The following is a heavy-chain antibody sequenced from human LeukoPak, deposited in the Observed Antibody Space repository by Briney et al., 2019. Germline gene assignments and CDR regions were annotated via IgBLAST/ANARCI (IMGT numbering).Heavy chain of an antibody. CDR3: ARVQLLGIAAALDAFDI. J-gene: IGHJ3*02. V-gene: IGHV4-34*01. CDR2: INHSGST. Sequence: KASETLSLTCAVYGGSFSGYYWSWIRQPPGKGLEWIGEINHSGSTNYNPSLKSRVTISVYTSKNQFSLKLSSVTAADTAVYYCARVQLLGIAAALDAFDIWGQGTMVTVSS. D-gene: IGHD6-13*01. CDR1: GGSFSGYY.